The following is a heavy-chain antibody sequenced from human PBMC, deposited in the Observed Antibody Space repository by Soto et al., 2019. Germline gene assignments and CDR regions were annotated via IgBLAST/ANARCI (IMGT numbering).Heavy chain of an antibody. CDR1: GFTFSSYG. V-gene: IGHV3-33*01. D-gene: IGHD2-21*02. Sequence: QVQLVESGGGVVQPGRSLRLSCAASGFTFSSYGMHWVRQAPGKGLEWVAVIWYDGSNKYYVDSVKGRFTISRDNSKNTRYLQMNSLRAEDTAVYYCARFVGGDSSGRFDYWGQGTLVTVSS. J-gene: IGHJ4*02. CDR3: ARFVGGDSSGRFDY. CDR2: IWYDGSNK.